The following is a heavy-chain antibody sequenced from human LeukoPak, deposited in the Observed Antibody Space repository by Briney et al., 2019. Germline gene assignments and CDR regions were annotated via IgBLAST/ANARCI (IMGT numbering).Heavy chain of an antibody. CDR3: AGEAAAGTSGVDY. V-gene: IGHV3-11*01. CDR1: GFTFSDYY. Sequence: PGGSLRLSCAASGFTFSDYYMSWIRQAPGKGLEWVSYISSSGSTIYYADSVKGRFTISRDNAKNSLYLQMNSLRAEDTAAYYCAGEAAAGTSGVDYWGQGTLVTVSS. J-gene: IGHJ4*02. D-gene: IGHD6-13*01. CDR2: ISSSGSTI.